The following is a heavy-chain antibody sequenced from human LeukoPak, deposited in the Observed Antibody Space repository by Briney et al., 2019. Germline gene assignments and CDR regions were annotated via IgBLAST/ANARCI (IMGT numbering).Heavy chain of an antibody. CDR1: GYTFTSYA. D-gene: IGHD2-15*01. J-gene: IGHJ6*02. Sequence: ASVKVSCKASGYTFTSYAMHWVRQAPGQRLEWMGWINAGNGNTKYSQKFQGRVTITRDTSASTAYMELSSLSSEDTAVYYCASSVVAATYYYGMDVWGQGTTVTVSS. V-gene: IGHV1-3*01. CDR3: ASSVVAATYYYGMDV. CDR2: INAGNGNT.